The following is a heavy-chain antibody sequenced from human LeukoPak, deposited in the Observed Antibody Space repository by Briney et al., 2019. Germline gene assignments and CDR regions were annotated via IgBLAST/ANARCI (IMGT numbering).Heavy chain of an antibody. CDR1: GFTFDDYA. CDR2: ISRDGGST. V-gene: IGHV3-43*02. Sequence: GGSLRLSCAASGFTFDDYAMHWVRQAPGKGLEWVSLISRDGGSTYYADSVKGRFTISRDNAKNSLYLQMNSLRAEDTAVYYCARIDYGDYDLDYWGQGTLVTVSS. D-gene: IGHD4-17*01. CDR3: ARIDYGDYDLDY. J-gene: IGHJ4*02.